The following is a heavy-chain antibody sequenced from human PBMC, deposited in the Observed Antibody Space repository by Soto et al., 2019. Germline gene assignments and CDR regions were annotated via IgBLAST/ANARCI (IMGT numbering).Heavy chain of an antibody. CDR3: ARQISLDIVATNYGMDL. V-gene: IGHV5-51*01. CDR2: IYPGDSDT. CDR1: GYSFTSYW. J-gene: IGHJ6*02. D-gene: IGHD5-12*01. Sequence: GESLKISCKGSGYSFTSYWIGWVRQMPGKGLEWMGIIYPGDSDTRYSPSFQGQVTISADKSISTAYLQWSSLKASDTAMYYCARQISLDIVATNYGMDLWGQGTTVTVSS.